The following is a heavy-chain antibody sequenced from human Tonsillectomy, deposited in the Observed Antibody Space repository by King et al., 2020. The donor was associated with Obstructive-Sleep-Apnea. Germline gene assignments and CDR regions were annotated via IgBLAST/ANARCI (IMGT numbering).Heavy chain of an antibody. CDR1: GFTFSEHY. CDR2: IKNKDNKYTT. V-gene: IGHV3-72*01. Sequence: VQLVESGGGVVHPGRSLRLSCAASGFTFSEHYMDWVRQAPGKGPEGVGRIKNKDNKYTTEYARSVKGRFTISRDDSQNSLYLQMNSLRTEDTAVYYCAKDLGSPIVGTQWGQGTPVTV. CDR3: AKDLGSPIVGTQ. J-gene: IGHJ4*02. D-gene: IGHD1-26*01.